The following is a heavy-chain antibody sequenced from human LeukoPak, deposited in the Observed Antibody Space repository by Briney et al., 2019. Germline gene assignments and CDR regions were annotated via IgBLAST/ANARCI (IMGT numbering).Heavy chain of an antibody. D-gene: IGHD3-16*01. CDR1: GGSISSGDYY. CDR3: ARDRGERGWGAFDI. V-gene: IGHV4-30-4*01. Sequence: SETLSLTCTVSGGSISSGDYYWSWIRQPPGKGLEWIGYIYYSGSTYYNPSLKSRGTISVDTSKNQFSLKLSSVTAADTAVYYCARDRGERGWGAFDIWGQGTMVTVSS. J-gene: IGHJ3*02. CDR2: IYYSGST.